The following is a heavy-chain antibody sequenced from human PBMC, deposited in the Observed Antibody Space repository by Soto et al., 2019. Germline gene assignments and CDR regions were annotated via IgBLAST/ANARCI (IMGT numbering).Heavy chain of an antibody. CDR1: GFTFSSYA. J-gene: IGHJ6*02. D-gene: IGHD2-2*02. V-gene: IGHV3-30-3*01. CDR2: ISYDGSNK. CDR3: ARTDCSSTSCYTAYYYYGMDV. Sequence: GGSLRLSCAASGFTFSSYAMHWVRQAPGKXLEWVAVISYDGSNKYYADSVKGRFTISRDNSKNTLYLQMNSLRAEDMAVYYCARTDCSSTSCYTAYYYYGMDVWGQGTTVTVSS.